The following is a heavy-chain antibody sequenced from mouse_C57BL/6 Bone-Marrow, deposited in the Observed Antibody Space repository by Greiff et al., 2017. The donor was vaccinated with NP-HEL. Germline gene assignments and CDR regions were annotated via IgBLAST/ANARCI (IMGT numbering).Heavy chain of an antibody. J-gene: IGHJ4*01. Sequence: EVQLVESGGDLVKPGGSLKLSCAASGFTFSSYGMSWVRQTPDKRLEWVATISSGGSYTYYPDSVKGRFTISRDNAKNTLYLQMSSLKSEDTAMYYCARHGSFITTVVAKDYYAMDYWGQGTSVTVSS. D-gene: IGHD1-1*01. CDR3: ARHGSFITTVVAKDYYAMDY. V-gene: IGHV5-6*01. CDR1: GFTFSSYG. CDR2: ISSGGSYT.